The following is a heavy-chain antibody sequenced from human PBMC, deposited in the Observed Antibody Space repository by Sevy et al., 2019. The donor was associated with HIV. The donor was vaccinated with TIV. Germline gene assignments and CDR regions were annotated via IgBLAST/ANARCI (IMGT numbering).Heavy chain of an antibody. D-gene: IGHD3-22*01. CDR2: ISSDGRNI. J-gene: IGHJ4*02. Sequence: GGSLRLSCAASGFTFVSYAMHWVRQAPGKGLEWVAMISSDGRNINYADSVKGRFTISRDTSKNTLLLQMNSLRAEDTAVYYCAKASYRDSYDSGGYETEWGQGTLVTVSS. CDR1: GFTFVSYA. CDR3: AKASYRDSYDSGGYETE. V-gene: IGHV3-30*04.